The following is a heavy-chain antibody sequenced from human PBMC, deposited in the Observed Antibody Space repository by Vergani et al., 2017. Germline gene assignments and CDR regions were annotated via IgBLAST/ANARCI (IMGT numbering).Heavy chain of an antibody. Sequence: EVQLVESGGGLVQPGGSLTLSCAASGFTFSSYEMNWVRQAPGKGLEWVSFISSSGSTIYYADSVKGRFTISRDNSKNSLYLQMNSLRAEDTAVYYCARDRAWGLGELSYFDYWGQGTLVTVSS. V-gene: IGHV3-48*03. CDR2: ISSSGSTI. J-gene: IGHJ4*02. CDR1: GFTFSSYE. CDR3: ARDRAWGLGELSYFDY. D-gene: IGHD3-16*02.